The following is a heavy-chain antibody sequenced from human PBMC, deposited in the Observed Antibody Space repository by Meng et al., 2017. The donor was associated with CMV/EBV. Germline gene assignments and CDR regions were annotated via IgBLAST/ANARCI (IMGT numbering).Heavy chain of an antibody. CDR1: GYTLTGYS. J-gene: IGHJ4*02. CDR3: ARVGKTIFGVVTHLDH. CDR2: INPNSGDA. V-gene: IGHV1-2*02. D-gene: IGHD3-3*01. Sequence: ASVKVSCKASGYTLTGYSMHWVRQAPGQGLEWMGWINPNSGDAHYAQKFQGRVTMTRDTSISTAYMEVSSLRSDDTAVYYCARVGKTIFGVVTHLDHWGQGTLVTVSS.